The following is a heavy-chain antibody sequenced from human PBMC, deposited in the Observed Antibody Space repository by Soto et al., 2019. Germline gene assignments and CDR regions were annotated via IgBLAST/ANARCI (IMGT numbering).Heavy chain of an antibody. CDR3: ARLGANTIGGSGSYYFDY. CDR2: IYYSGST. V-gene: IGHV4-39*01. D-gene: IGHD3-10*01. J-gene: IGHJ4*02. Sequence: SETLSLTCTVSGGSISSSSYYWGWIRQPPGKGLEWIGSIYYSGSTYYNPSLKSRVTISVDTSKNQFSLKLSSVTATDTAVYYCARLGANTIGGSGSYYFDYWGQGTLVTVSS. CDR1: GGSISSSSYY.